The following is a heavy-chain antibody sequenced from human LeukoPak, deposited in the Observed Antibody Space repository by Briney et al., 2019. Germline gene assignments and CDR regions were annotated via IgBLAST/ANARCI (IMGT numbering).Heavy chain of an antibody. V-gene: IGHV3-30*04. D-gene: IGHD1-7*01. CDR3: AKDGKTRNWNYYQAKPVY. J-gene: IGHJ4*02. Sequence: PGGSLRLSCAASGFTFSSYAMHWVRQAPGKGLEWVAVISYDGSNKYYADSVKGRFTISRDNAKNSLYLQMNSLRAEDTAVYYCAKDGKTRNWNYYQAKPVYWGQGTLVTVSS. CDR2: ISYDGSNK. CDR1: GFTFSSYA.